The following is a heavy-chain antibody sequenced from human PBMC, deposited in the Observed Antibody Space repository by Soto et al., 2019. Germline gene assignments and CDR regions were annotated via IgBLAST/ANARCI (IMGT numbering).Heavy chain of an antibody. V-gene: IGHV3-11*01. Sequence: QVHLVASGGGLVKPGGSLRLSCVASGITLSDNYMTWIRQAPGKGLEWLSYISKSDYTTYYADSVKGRFTISRDNAKNSLYLQLNGLRVEDTAVYYCASGKWSLDYWGQGILVTVSS. CDR1: GITLSDNY. CDR3: ASGKWSLDY. J-gene: IGHJ4*02. D-gene: IGHD2-8*01. CDR2: ISKSDYTT.